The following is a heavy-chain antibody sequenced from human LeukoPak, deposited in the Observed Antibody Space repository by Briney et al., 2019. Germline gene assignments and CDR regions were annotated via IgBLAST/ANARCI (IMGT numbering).Heavy chain of an antibody. Sequence: SETLSLTCTVSGGSISTYYWSWIRQPPGKGLEWIGYIYYSGSTNYNPSLKSRVTISVDTSKNQFSLKLSSVTAADTAVYYCARETVVVPAAIDYFDYWGQGTLVTVSS. CDR3: ARETVVVPAAIDYFDY. D-gene: IGHD2-2*02. CDR1: GGSISTYY. J-gene: IGHJ4*02. V-gene: IGHV4-59*12. CDR2: IYYSGST.